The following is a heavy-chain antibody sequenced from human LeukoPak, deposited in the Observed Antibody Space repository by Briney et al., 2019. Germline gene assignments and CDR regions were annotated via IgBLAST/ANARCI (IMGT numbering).Heavy chain of an antibody. J-gene: IGHJ6*03. CDR3: ARRRGWDGSGSYYYYMDV. CDR1: GYSSTSYW. V-gene: IGHV5-51*01. D-gene: IGHD3-10*01. CDR2: IYPGDSDT. Sequence: GESLKISCKGSGYSSTSYWIGWVRQMPGKGLEWMGIIYPGDSDTRYSPSFQGQVTISADKSISTAYLQWSSLKASDTAMYYCARRRGWDGSGSYYYYMDVWGKGTTVTVSS.